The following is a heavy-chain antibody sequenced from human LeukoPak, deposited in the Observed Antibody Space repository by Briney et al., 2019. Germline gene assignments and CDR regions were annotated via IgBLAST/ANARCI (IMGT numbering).Heavy chain of an antibody. CDR1: GGSFSGYY. V-gene: IGHV4-34*01. J-gene: IGHJ4*02. D-gene: IGHD6-19*01. Sequence: SETLSLTCAVYGGSFSGYYWRWIRQPPGKGLEWIGEINHSGSTNYNPSLKSRVTISVDTSKNQFSLKLSSVTAADTAVYYCASQRGWYGGFDYWGQGTLVTVSS. CDR2: INHSGST. CDR3: ASQRGWYGGFDY.